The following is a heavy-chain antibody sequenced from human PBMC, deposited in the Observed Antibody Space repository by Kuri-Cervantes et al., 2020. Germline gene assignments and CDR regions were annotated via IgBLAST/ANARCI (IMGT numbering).Heavy chain of an antibody. D-gene: IGHD2-15*01. Sequence: SETLSLTCAVYGGSFSGYYWSWIRQPPGKGLEWIREINHSGSTNYNPSLKSRVTISVDTSKNQFSLKLSSVTAADTAVYYCATHLGRGGSRHWGQGTLVTVSS. CDR2: INHSGST. J-gene: IGHJ4*02. CDR3: ATHLGRGGSRH. V-gene: IGHV4-34*01. CDR1: GGSFSGYY.